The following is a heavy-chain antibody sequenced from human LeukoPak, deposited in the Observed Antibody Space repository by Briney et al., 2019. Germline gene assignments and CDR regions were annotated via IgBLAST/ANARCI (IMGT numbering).Heavy chain of an antibody. J-gene: IGHJ5*02. Sequence: SETLSVTCTVSGGSISSSSYYWGWIRQPPGKGLEWSGSIYYSGSTYYNPSLKSRVTISVDTSKNQFSLKLSSVTAADTAVYYCAREFSGAAISDNWFDPWGQGTLVTVSS. CDR3: AREFSGAAISDNWFDP. V-gene: IGHV4-39*07. CDR2: IYYSGST. CDR1: GGSISSSSYY. D-gene: IGHD2-2*01.